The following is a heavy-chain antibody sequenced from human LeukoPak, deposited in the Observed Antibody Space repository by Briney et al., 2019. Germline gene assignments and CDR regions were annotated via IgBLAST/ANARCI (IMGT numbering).Heavy chain of an antibody. CDR1: GFTFSSYA. CDR2: ISGSGGRT. D-gene: IGHD5-18*01. V-gene: IGHV3-23*01. Sequence: GGSLRLSCAASGFTFSSYAMNWVRQAPGKGLEWVSSISGSGGRTYYADSVKGRFTISRDNAKNTLYLQMNSLRAEDTAVYYCARRDTNPSYYYYYYMDVWGKGTTVTVSS. CDR3: ARRDTNPSYYYYYYMDV. J-gene: IGHJ6*03.